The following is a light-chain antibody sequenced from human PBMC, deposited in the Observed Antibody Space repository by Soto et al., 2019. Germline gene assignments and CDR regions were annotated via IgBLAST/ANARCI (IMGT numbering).Light chain of an antibody. V-gene: IGLV3-1*01. J-gene: IGLJ3*02. Sequence: SYELTQPPSVSVSPGQTAIITCSGNKLGNKYASWYQQKPGQPPVLVIYRDTKRPSGIPERFSCSNSGNTATLTISGTQAMDEADYYCQAWDSNIAVFGGGTKLTVL. CDR3: QAWDSNIAV. CDR1: KLGNKY. CDR2: RDT.